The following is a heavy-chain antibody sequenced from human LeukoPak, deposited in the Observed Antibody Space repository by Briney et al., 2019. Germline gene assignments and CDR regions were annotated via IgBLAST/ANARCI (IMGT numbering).Heavy chain of an antibody. CDR3: AREGILTGYYHEPFDY. J-gene: IGHJ4*02. CDR2: IYYSGST. CDR1: GGSISSGGYY. V-gene: IGHV4-31*03. Sequence: PSQTLSLTCTVSGGSISSGGYYWRWIRQHPGKGLEWIGYIYYSGSTYYNPSLKSRVTISVDTSKNQFSLKLSSVTAADTAVYYCAREGILTGYYHEPFDYWGQGTLVTVSS. D-gene: IGHD3-9*01.